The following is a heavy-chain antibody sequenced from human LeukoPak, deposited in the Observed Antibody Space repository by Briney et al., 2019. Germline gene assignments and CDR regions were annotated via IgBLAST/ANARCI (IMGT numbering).Heavy chain of an antibody. D-gene: IGHD4-23*01. CDR1: GGALCSYY. CDR3: ARDLRRAVKGNWFDP. V-gene: IGHV4-4*07. Sequence: LETLSLTSTVSGGALCSYYWGWIRHPARKGLEWIGRIYTSGSANYNPSPTSRVTMSVDTSKNQFSLELSSVTAADTAVYYCARDLRRAVKGNWFDPWGQGTLVTVSS. CDR2: IYTSGSA. J-gene: IGHJ5*02.